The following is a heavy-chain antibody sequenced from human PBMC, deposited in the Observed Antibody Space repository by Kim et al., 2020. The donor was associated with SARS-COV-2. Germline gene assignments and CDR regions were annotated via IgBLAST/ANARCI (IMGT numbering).Heavy chain of an antibody. CDR3: ARVVSGATVTIYYYYMDV. J-gene: IGHJ6*03. V-gene: IGHV3-7*01. CDR1: GFTFSSYW. Sequence: GGSLRLSCAASGFTFSSYWMSWVRQAPGKGLEWVANIKQDGSEKYYVDSVKGRFTISRDNAKNSLYLQMNSLRAEDTAVYYCARVVSGATVTIYYYYMDVWGKGTTVTVSS. CDR2: IKQDGSEK. D-gene: IGHD4-4*01.